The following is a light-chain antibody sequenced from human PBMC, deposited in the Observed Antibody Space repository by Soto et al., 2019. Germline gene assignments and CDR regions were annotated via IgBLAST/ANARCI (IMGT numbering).Light chain of an antibody. CDR3: KKSFTVPIT. J-gene: IGKJ5*01. CDR1: QSIAGY. Sequence: DIQMPQSPSSLSASVGARLPITGRASQSIAGYLSWYQQKPGKANKFLIYSASSLQRGVPSRFRGSGSGTDFTLTITGLQPEEFATYYCKKSFTVPITVGNGKRLAIK. V-gene: IGKV1-39*01. CDR2: SAS.